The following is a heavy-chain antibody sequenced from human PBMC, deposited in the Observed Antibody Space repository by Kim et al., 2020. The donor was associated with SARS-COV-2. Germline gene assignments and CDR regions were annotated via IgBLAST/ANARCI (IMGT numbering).Heavy chain of an antibody. CDR1: GFTFSSDS. J-gene: IGHJ4*02. D-gene: IGHD6-19*01. CDR3: ARVLTSGWSYFDY. V-gene: IGHV3-21*01. CDR2: ISSSGSYI. Sequence: GGSLRLSCAASGFTFSSDSMNWVRQAPGKGLEWISSISSSGSYIYYADSMKGRFTISRDNARASLYLQMNSLRAEDTAVYYCARVLTSGWSYFDYWGQGTLVTVSS.